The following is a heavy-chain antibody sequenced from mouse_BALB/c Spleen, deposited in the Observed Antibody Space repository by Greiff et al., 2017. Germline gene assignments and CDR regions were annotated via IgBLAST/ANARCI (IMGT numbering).Heavy chain of an antibody. D-gene: IGHD2-2*01. CDR1: GFNIKDTY. CDR3: NAGGYDPDY. J-gene: IGHJ2*01. CDR2: IDPENGDT. Sequence: VQLQQSGAELVKPGASVKLSCTASGFNIKDTYMHWVKQRPEQGLEWIGWIDPENGDTEYAPKFQGKATMTADTSSNTAYLQLSSLTSEDTAVYYCNAGGYDPDYWGQGTTLTVSS. V-gene: IGHV14-4*02.